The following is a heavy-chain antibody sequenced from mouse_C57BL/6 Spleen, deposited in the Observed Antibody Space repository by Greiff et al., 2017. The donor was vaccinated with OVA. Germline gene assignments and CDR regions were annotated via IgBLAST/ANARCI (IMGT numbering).Heavy chain of an antibody. CDR2: INPNNGGT. CDR1: GYTFTDYN. V-gene: IGHV1-18*01. CDR3: ARGGLRQGYYFDY. Sequence: EVQLQQSGPELVKPGASVKIPCKASGYTFTDYNMDWVKQSHGKSLEWIGDINPNNGGTNYNQKFKGKATLTVDKSSSTAYMELRSLTSEDTAVYYCARGGLRQGYYFDYWGQGTALTVSS. J-gene: IGHJ2*01. D-gene: IGHD2-2*01.